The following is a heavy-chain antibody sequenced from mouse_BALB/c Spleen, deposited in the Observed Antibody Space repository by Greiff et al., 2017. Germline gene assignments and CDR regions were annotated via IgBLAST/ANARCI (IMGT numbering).Heavy chain of an antibody. D-gene: IGHD2-14*01. J-gene: IGHJ4*01. CDR3: TRRGYPYYAMDY. V-gene: IGHV1-15*01. Sequence: VQLQQSGAELVRPGASVTLSCKASGYTFTDYEMHWVKQTPVHGLEWIGAIDPETGGTAYNQKFKGKATLTADKSSSTAYMELRSLTSEDSAVYYCTRRGYPYYAMDYWGQGTSVTVSS. CDR2: IDPETGGT. CDR1: GYTFTDYE.